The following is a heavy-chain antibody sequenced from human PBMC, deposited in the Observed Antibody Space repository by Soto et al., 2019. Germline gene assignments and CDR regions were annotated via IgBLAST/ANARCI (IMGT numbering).Heavy chain of an antibody. Sequence: QVQLVQSGAEVKKPGASVKVSCKASGYTFTNFGISWVRQAPGQGLEWMGWISAYNGNTNYAQNFQGRVTMTTDTSTSTAYMELRRLESDDPAVYYWERGGTPIDSRGQGTLVTVSS. CDR2: ISAYNGNT. V-gene: IGHV1-18*01. CDR1: GYTFTNFG. D-gene: IGHD3-16*01. CDR3: ERGGTPIDS. J-gene: IGHJ4*02.